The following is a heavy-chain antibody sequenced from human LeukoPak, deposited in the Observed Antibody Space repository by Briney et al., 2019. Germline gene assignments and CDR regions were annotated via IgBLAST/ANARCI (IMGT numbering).Heavy chain of an antibody. CDR3: ARVTGYVIEDNFDY. CDR2: IYYSGST. D-gene: IGHD2-15*01. Sequence: SETPSLTCTVSGGSISSYYWSWIRQPPGKGLEWIGYIYYSGSTNYNPSLKSRVTISVDTSKNQFSLKLRSVTAADTAVYYSARVTGYVIEDNFDYWGQGTLVTVSS. V-gene: IGHV4-59*01. CDR1: GGSISSYY. J-gene: IGHJ4*02.